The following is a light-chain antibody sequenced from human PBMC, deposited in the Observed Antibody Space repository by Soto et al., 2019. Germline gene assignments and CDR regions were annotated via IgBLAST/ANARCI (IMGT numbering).Light chain of an antibody. Sequence: DIQMTQSPSTLSASVGDRVTITCRASQTISSWLAWYQQKPGKAPKLLIYKASSLKSGVPSRFSGSGSGTEFTLTISSLQPDDFATYYCQQSNSYPWTFGQGTKLELK. CDR1: QTISSW. J-gene: IGKJ1*01. CDR3: QQSNSYPWT. V-gene: IGKV1-5*03. CDR2: KAS.